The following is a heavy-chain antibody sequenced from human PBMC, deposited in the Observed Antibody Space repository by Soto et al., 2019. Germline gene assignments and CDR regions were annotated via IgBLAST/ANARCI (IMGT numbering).Heavy chain of an antibody. D-gene: IGHD2-8*01. J-gene: IGHJ3*02. CDR3: ARDVSPGTSTLYLDAFDI. V-gene: IGHV3-7*05. Sequence: EAQLVESGGGLVQPGGSLRLSCEASGFSLGSYWMTWVRQAPGKGLEWVVNIKKDGSRTSYLDSVRGRFTISRDNVGNSLSLQMDSLRAEDTGLYFCARDVSPGTSTLYLDAFDIWGQGTMVTVSS. CDR1: GFSLGSYW. CDR2: IKKDGSRT.